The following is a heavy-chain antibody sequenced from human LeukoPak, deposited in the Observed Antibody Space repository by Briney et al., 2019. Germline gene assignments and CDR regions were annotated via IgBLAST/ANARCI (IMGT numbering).Heavy chain of an antibody. V-gene: IGHV3-30*18. CDR1: GFTFGIFG. CDR2: ISPDGNKE. CDR3: AKINNVDDF. J-gene: IGHJ4*02. Sequence: PGRSLRLSCAASGFTFGIFGIHWVRQAPGRGLEWVAAISPDGNKEYYTESVKGRFTVSRDNSNNMIYLQINSLRGEDSAVYYCAKINNVDDFWGQGTLVTVSS. D-gene: IGHD1/OR15-1a*01.